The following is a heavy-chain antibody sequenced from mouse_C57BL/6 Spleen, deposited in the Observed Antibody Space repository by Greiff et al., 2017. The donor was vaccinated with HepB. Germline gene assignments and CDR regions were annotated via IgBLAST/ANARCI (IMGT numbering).Heavy chain of an antibody. CDR1: GFTFSSYA. CDR2: ISDGGSYT. Sequence: EVQGVESGGGLVKPGGSLKLSCAASGFTFSSYAMSWVRQTPEKRLEWVATISDGGSYTYYPDNVKGRITIARDNAKNNLYLQMSQLKAEDTAMYYCAIGLLRRLRDYFDYWGQGTTLTVSS. J-gene: IGHJ2*01. CDR3: AIGLLRRLRDYFDY. V-gene: IGHV5-4*01. D-gene: IGHD1-1*01.